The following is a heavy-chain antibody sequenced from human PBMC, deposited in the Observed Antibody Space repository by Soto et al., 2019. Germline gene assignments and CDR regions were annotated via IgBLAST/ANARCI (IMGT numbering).Heavy chain of an antibody. V-gene: IGHV3-30-3*01. D-gene: IGHD3-3*01. Sequence: QVQLVESGGGVVQPGRSLRLSCAASGFTFSSYAMHWVRQAPGKGLEWVAVISYDESNKYYADSVKGRFTISRDNSKNTLYLQMNSLRAEDTAVYYCARDGVYYDFWSGYSPRGDWFDPWGQGTLVTVSS. CDR1: GFTFSSYA. J-gene: IGHJ5*02. CDR3: ARDGVYYDFWSGYSPRGDWFDP. CDR2: ISYDESNK.